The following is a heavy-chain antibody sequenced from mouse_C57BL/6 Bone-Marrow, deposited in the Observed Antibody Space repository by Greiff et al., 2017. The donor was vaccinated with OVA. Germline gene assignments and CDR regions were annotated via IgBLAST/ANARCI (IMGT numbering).Heavy chain of an antibody. Sequence: QVQLQQSGPELVKPGASVKISCKASGYAFSSSWMNWVKQRPGKGLEWIGRIYPGDGDTNYNGKFKGKATLTADKSSSTAYMQLSSLTSEDSAVYFCARRTDGYYDYFDYWGQGTTLTVSS. CDR3: ARRTDGYYDYFDY. V-gene: IGHV1-82*01. D-gene: IGHD2-3*01. J-gene: IGHJ2*01. CDR2: IYPGDGDT. CDR1: GYAFSSSW.